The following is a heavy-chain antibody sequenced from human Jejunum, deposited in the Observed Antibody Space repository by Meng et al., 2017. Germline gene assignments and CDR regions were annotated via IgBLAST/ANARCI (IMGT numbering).Heavy chain of an antibody. D-gene: IGHD5-24*01. CDR2: ISDSGTT. J-gene: IGHJ4*02. CDR1: GGSVSSGFYY. V-gene: IGHV4-61*03. Sequence: QAQLHVSGPGTGMPSETLALTCTVSGGSVSSGFYYWSWSRQPPGKGLEWIGYISDSGTTNYNPSLKSRVTMSVDTSKNHFSLKLTSVTAADTAVYFCARDSETYPTYFDYWGQGTLVTVSS. CDR3: ARDSETYPTYFDY.